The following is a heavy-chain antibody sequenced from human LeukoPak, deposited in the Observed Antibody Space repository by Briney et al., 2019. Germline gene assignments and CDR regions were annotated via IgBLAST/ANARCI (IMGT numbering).Heavy chain of an antibody. CDR2: FYYSGST. D-gene: IGHD3-10*01. CDR1: GGSVTTGYYY. J-gene: IGHJ4*02. V-gene: IGHV4-39*01. CDR3: ARFYYGSGSYVSNFNY. Sequence: SETLSLTCTVSGGSVTTGYYYWGWIRQPPGKALEWIGSFYYSGSTYYNPSLQSRVTISVDTSKTQFSLRLNSVTAADTAVYYCARFYYGSGSYVSNFNYWGQGTLVTVSS.